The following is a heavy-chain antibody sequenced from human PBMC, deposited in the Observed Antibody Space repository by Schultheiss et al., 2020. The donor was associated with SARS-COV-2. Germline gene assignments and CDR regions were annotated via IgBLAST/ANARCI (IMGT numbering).Heavy chain of an antibody. J-gene: IGHJ6*02. CDR1: GFTFSSYG. V-gene: IGHV3-NL1*01. Sequence: GESLKISCAASGFTFSSYGMHWVRQAPGKGLEWVSGISGSGGSTYYADSVKGRFTISRDNSKNTLYLQMNSLRAEDTAVYYCAREYSSSSRDYYYYGMDVWGQGTTVTVSS. CDR3: AREYSSSSRDYYYYGMDV. CDR2: ISGSGGST. D-gene: IGHD6-6*01.